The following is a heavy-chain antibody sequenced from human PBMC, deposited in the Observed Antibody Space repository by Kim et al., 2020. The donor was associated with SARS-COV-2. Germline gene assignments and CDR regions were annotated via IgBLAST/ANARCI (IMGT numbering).Heavy chain of an antibody. CDR3: ARSISMNSRNAFDM. J-gene: IGHJ3*02. Sequence: SETLSLTCIVSGDPISSHYWAWVRQPPGKALDWIGQMYYSGRANYDPSLKSRVSMSLDTSKNQFSLKLNSVTAADTALYCARSISMNSRNAFDMWGQGTMVTVSS. CDR2: MYYSGRA. V-gene: IGHV4-59*11. CDR1: GDPISSHY.